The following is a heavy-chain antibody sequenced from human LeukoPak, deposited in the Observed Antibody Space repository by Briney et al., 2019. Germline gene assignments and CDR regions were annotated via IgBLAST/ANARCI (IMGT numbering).Heavy chain of an antibody. J-gene: IGHJ4*02. V-gene: IGHV3-30*18. Sequence: GGSLRLSCAASGFTFNNYGMHWVRQAPGKGLEWVGAMSWDGSVKYYVDSVKGRFTISRDNSKNTLYLQMNSLRAEDTAVYYCAKELGLLSVAVDNWGQGALVTVSS. D-gene: IGHD2-15*01. CDR1: GFTFNNYG. CDR3: AKELGLLSVAVDN. CDR2: MSWDGSVK.